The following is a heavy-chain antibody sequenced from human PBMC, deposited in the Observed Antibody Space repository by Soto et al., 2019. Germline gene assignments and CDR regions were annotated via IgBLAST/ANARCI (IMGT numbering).Heavy chain of an antibody. D-gene: IGHD2-2*01. CDR3: GRDGGYQRFDY. J-gene: IGHJ4*02. CDR2: INPSGGNI. Sequence: QVQLVQSGAEVKKPGASVKVSCKASGYTFTTNYIHWVRQAPGQGLEWMGIINPSGGNITYAQKFQGRVTMTRDTSTSTVYMELSSLRSEDTAVYYCGRDGGYQRFDYWGQGALVTVSS. V-gene: IGHV1-46*03. CDR1: GYTFTTNY.